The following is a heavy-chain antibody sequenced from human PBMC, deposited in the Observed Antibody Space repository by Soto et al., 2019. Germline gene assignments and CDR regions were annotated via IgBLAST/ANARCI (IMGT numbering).Heavy chain of an antibody. CDR3: ATWHEREHAYDV. D-gene: IGHD1-1*01. CDR1: GLTISGKKY. CDR2: LYDVDGS. J-gene: IGHJ3*01. Sequence: DVQLVESGGGLIQPGESLRLSCAAFGLTISGKKYVAWVRQAPGKGLEWVSALYDVDGSFYADSVKGRFTTSSDSSKTTVYLQMNDLSTDDTAVYYCATWHEREHAYDVWGQGTTVTVAS. V-gene: IGHV3-53*01.